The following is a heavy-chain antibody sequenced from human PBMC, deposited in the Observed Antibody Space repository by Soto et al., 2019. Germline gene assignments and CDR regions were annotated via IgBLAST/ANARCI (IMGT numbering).Heavy chain of an antibody. D-gene: IGHD2-15*01. CDR2: INPSGGAT. Sequence: QVQLVQSGAEGQKPGASVKISCKASGDTFINFFIHWVRQAPGQGLEWVGIINPSGGATTYPQKFQGRVTMTRDTSTSTVYMDVSSLRFDDPAVYYCARFHWSGGSCYLGAFDIWGQGTMVTVSS. CDR3: ARFHWSGGSCYLGAFDI. CDR1: GDTFINFF. J-gene: IGHJ3*02. V-gene: IGHV1-46*01.